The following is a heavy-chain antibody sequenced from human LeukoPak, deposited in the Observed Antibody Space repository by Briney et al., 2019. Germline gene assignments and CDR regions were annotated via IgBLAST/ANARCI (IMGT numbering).Heavy chain of an antibody. CDR3: ARDSSIGVDFDY. CDR1: GYTFTSYG. CDR2: ISAYNGNT. Sequence: ASVKVSCKASGYTFTSYGISWVRQAPGQGLEWMGWISAYNGNTSYAQKLQGRVTMTTDTSTSTAYMELRSLRSDDTAVYYCARDSSIGVDFDYWGQGTLVTVSS. V-gene: IGHV1-18*01. J-gene: IGHJ4*02. D-gene: IGHD3-3*01.